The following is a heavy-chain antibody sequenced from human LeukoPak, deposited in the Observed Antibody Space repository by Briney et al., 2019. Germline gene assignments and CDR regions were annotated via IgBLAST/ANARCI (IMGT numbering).Heavy chain of an antibody. V-gene: IGHV3-74*01. CDR3: ARTRGNAFDI. Sequence: PGGSLRLSCAASGFTFSSYWMHWVRQAPGKGLVWVSRIDTDGSTTRYADSVEGRFTISRDNAENTLYLQMDSLRAEDTALYYCARTRGNAFDIWGQGTMVTVSS. D-gene: IGHD3-10*01. CDR1: GFTFSSYW. CDR2: IDTDGSTT. J-gene: IGHJ3*02.